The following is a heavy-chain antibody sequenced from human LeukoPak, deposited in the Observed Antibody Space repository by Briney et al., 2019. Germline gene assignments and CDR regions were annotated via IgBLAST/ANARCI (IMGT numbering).Heavy chain of an antibody. V-gene: IGHV4-39*07. Sequence: SETLSLTCTVSGGSISTNSYYWGWIRQPPGKGLEWIGSVYYRGTPYENPSLRNRVTMSVDTSKNQFSLKLSPVTAADTAVYYCASGSLVAGTALCDYWGQGTLVTVSS. CDR1: GGSISTNSYY. CDR2: VYYRGTP. D-gene: IGHD6-19*01. J-gene: IGHJ4*02. CDR3: ASGSLVAGTALCDY.